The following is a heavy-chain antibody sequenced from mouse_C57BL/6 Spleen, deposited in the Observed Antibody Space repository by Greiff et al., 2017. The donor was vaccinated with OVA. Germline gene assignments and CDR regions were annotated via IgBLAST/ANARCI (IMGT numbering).Heavy chain of an antibody. J-gene: IGHJ4*01. CDR3: AREDDYDVWLAY. CDR1: GYSITSGYY. D-gene: IGHD2-4*01. Sequence: EVQLQESGPGLVKPSQSLSLTCSVTGYSITSGYYWNWIRQFPGNKLEWMGYISYDGSNNYNPSLKNRISITRDPSKNQFFLKLTSVTTEDTATDYCAREDDYDVWLAYWGQGTSVTVSA. V-gene: IGHV3-6*01. CDR2: ISYDGSN.